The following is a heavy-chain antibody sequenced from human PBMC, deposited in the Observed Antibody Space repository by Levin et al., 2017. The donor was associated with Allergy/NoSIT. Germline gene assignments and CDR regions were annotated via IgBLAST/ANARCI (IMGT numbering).Heavy chain of an antibody. D-gene: IGHD4-17*01. Sequence: LGESLKISCAVSGFTVSSHYMTWVRQAPGKGLEWVSVTYSGGSTYYADSVKGRFTISRDNSKNTLYLQMNSLRVEDTAVYYCAVKGDYVYYWGQGALVTVSS. CDR3: AVKGDYVYY. V-gene: IGHV3-66*01. J-gene: IGHJ4*02. CDR2: TYSGGST. CDR1: GFTVSSHY.